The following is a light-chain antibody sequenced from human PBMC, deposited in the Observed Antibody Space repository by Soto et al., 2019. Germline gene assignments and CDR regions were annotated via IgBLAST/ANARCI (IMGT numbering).Light chain of an antibody. CDR1: QDIKES. V-gene: IGKV1-33*01. Sequence: DIQMTQSPVSLSASVGDRVAITCQASQDIKESLNWYQQKPGKAPKLLIFDASNLKTGVPSRFSGSADGTDFTFTITSLQPEDIATYYCQQYRSLPITFGQGTRLEIK. CDR2: DAS. CDR3: QQYRSLPIT. J-gene: IGKJ5*01.